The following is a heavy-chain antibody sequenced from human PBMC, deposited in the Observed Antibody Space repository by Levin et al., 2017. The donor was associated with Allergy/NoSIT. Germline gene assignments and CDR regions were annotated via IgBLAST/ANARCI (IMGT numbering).Heavy chain of an antibody. CDR3: ARDPPAPLIFGVVTTTYFDY. CDR2: ISSSSSYI. D-gene: IGHD3-3*01. CDR1: GFTFSSYS. J-gene: IGHJ4*02. Sequence: GGSLRLSCTASGFTFSSYSMNWVRQAPGKGLEWVSSISSSSSYISYADSVKGRFTISRDNAKNSLYLQMNSLRAEDTAVYFCARDPPAPLIFGVVTTTYFDYWGQGTLVTVSS. V-gene: IGHV3-21*01.